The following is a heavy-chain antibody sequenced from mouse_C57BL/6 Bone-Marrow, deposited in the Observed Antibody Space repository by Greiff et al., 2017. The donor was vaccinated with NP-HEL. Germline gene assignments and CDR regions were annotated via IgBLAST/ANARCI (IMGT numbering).Heavy chain of an antibody. Sequence: EVHLVESGGGLVKPGGSLKLSCAASGFTFSSYAMSWVRQTPEKRLEWVATISDGGSYTYYPDNVKGRFTISRDNAKNNQYLQMSHLKSEDTAMYYCAREDGNCGSWFAYWGRGTLVTVSA. CDR2: ISDGGSYT. CDR3: AREDGNCGSWFAY. J-gene: IGHJ3*01. V-gene: IGHV5-4*01. CDR1: GFTFSSYA. D-gene: IGHD2-1*01.